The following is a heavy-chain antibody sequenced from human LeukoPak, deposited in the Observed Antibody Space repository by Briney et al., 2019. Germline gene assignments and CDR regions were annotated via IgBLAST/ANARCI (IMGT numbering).Heavy chain of an antibody. J-gene: IGHJ4*02. CDR3: AREGGYSYGRLYYFDY. CDR2: IYYSGST. Sequence: PSETLSLTCAVYGGAFSGYYWSWIRQPPGKGLEWIGYIYYSGSTNYNPSLKSRVTISVDTSKNQFSLKLSSVTAADTAVYYCAREGGYSYGRLYYFDYWGQGTLVTVSS. CDR1: GGAFSGYY. D-gene: IGHD5-18*01. V-gene: IGHV4-59*01.